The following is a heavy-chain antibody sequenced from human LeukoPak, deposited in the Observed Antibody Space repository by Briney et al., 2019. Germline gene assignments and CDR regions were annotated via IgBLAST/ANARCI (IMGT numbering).Heavy chain of an antibody. D-gene: IGHD3-22*01. Sequence: GGSLRLSCAASGFTFSSYSMNWVRQAPGKGLEWVSSISSSSSYIYYADSVKGRFTISRDNAKNSLYLQMNSLRAEDTAVYYCARGVTMIVVVIDYWGQGTLATVSS. CDR2: ISSSSSYI. V-gene: IGHV3-21*01. CDR1: GFTFSSYS. CDR3: ARGVTMIVVVIDY. J-gene: IGHJ4*02.